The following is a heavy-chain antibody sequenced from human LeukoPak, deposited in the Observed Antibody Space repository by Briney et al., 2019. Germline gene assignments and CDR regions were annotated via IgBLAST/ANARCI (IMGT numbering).Heavy chain of an antibody. CDR1: GFTFSTYA. D-gene: IGHD5-18*01. J-gene: IGHJ4*02. V-gene: IGHV3-23*01. CDR3: AGGYSYGLDY. Sequence: PGGSLRLSCAASGFTFSTYAMSWVRQAPGKGLEWVSTISGSGGSTYYADSVKGRFTISRDNAKNSLYLQMNSLRAEDTAVYYCAGGYSYGLDYWGQGTLVTVSS. CDR2: ISGSGGST.